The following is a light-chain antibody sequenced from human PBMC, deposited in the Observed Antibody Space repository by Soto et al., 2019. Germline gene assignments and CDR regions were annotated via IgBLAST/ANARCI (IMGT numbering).Light chain of an antibody. J-gene: IGLJ3*02. CDR1: SSDVGSYNL. CDR3: CSYAGSSSPWV. CDR2: EGS. Sequence: QSALTQPASVSGSPGQSITISCTGTSSDVGSYNLVSWYQQHPGKAPKLMIYEGSKRPSGVSNRFSGSKSGNTASLTISGLQAEDEADYYCCSYAGSSSPWVFGGGTQLNVL. V-gene: IGLV2-23*01.